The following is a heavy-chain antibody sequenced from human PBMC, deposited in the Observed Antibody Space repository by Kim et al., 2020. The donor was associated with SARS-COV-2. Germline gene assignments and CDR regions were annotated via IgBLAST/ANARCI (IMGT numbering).Heavy chain of an antibody. CDR3: AKGAETSIPGAFDY. J-gene: IGHJ4*02. CDR1: GYTFTNYR. V-gene: IGHV1-3*01. D-gene: IGHD2-21*01. CDR2: ITPGGDT. Sequence: ASVKVSCKTSGYTFTNYRVHWVRQAPGQRFEWMGRITPGGDTKYSQKFQDRVIITRDTSASTTSLEVSSLGSEDTAIYYCAKGAETSIPGAFDYWGQGVLVTVSS.